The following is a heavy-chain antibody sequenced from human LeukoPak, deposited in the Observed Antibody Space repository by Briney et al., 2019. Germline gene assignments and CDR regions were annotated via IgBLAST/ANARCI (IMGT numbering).Heavy chain of an antibody. V-gene: IGHV3-48*03. D-gene: IGHD2-21*02. J-gene: IGHJ4*02. Sequence: GGSLRLSCAASGFTFTSYEMNWVRQAPGKGLEWAAYISSSGSTRYYADSVKGRFTISRDNANNSLYLQMDSLRAEDKAVYYCAKGATSADCSVLDYWGQGTLVTVSS. CDR1: GFTFTSYE. CDR3: AKGATSADCSVLDY. CDR2: ISSSGSTR.